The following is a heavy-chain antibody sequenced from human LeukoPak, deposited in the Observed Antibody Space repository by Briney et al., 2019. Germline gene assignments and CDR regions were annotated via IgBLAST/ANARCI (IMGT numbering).Heavy chain of an antibody. CDR1: GFSFSTYG. J-gene: IGHJ2*01. CDR3: AKDQSDGDYSHWYFDL. D-gene: IGHD4-17*01. CDR2: ISYDGSNK. Sequence: GRSLRLSCVGSGFSFSTYGMHWVRQAPGEGLEWVAIISYDGSNKYYADSVKGRFTISRDNSKNTLYLQMNSLRGEDTAVYYCAKDQSDGDYSHWYFDLWGRGTLVTVSS. V-gene: IGHV3-30*18.